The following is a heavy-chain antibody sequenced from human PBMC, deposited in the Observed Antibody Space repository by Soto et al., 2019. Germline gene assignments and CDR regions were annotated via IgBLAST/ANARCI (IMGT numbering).Heavy chain of an antibody. CDR3: AGLTTTCCPWFDP. Sequence: SETLSLTCTVSGGSISSYYWSWIRQPAGKGLEWIGRIYTSGSTNYNPSLKSRVTMSVDTSKTQFSLKLSSVTAAVTAVSYCAGLTTTCCPWFDPWGQGIQVPF. CDR2: IYTSGST. D-gene: IGHD4-4*01. J-gene: IGHJ5*02. V-gene: IGHV4-4*07. CDR1: GGSISSYY.